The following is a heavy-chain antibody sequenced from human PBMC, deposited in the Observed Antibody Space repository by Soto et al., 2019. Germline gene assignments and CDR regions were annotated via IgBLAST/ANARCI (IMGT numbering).Heavy chain of an antibody. D-gene: IGHD4-17*01. J-gene: IGHJ2*01. Sequence: QVQLQESGPGLVKPSQTLSLTCTVSGGSISSGDYYWSWIRQPPGKGQEWIGYIYYSGSTYYNPSLKSLVTISVDTSKNPFSLKLSSVTAADTAVYYCARVSALTMVTLYWYFDLWGRGTLVTVSS. CDR1: GGSISSGDYY. V-gene: IGHV4-30-4*01. CDR2: IYYSGST. CDR3: ARVSALTMVTLYWYFDL.